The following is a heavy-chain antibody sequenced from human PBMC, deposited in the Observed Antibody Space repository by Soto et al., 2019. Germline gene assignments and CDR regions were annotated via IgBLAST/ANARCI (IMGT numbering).Heavy chain of an antibody. J-gene: IGHJ4*02. CDR1: GFPCSSYD. V-gene: IGHV3-23*01. D-gene: IGHD3-10*01. CDR3: ARDLYGSGSYLGY. CDR2: ITSSGRSA. Sequence: GGSLRLSCASSGFPCSSYDIMWVRQAPGKGLECVSSITSSGRSAYSADSVKGRFSISRDNTKNTLYLQMNSLRAEDTAVYYCARDLYGSGSYLGYWGQGTLVTVSS.